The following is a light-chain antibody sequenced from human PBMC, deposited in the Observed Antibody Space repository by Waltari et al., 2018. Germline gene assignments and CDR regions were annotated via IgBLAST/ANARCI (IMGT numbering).Light chain of an antibody. Sequence: QSALTQPASVSGSPGQSITISCTGTSSDVGGYNYVSWYQQHPGKAPKLMIYDVSNRPAGVSKRFSGSKSGKTASLTISGLKAEDEADYYCSSYISSSTLELFGGGTSLTVL. CDR1: SSDVGGYNY. CDR3: SSYISSSTLEL. CDR2: DVS. V-gene: IGLV2-14*03. J-gene: IGLJ2*01.